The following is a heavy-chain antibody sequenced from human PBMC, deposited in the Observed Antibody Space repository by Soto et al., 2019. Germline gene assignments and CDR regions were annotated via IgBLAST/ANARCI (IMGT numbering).Heavy chain of an antibody. CDR1: GFTVSSNY. J-gene: IGHJ6*03. CDR3: ARGPYYDILTGYPYYYYYMDV. Sequence: EVQLVESGGGLVQPGGSLRLSCAASGFTVSSNYMSWVRQAPGKGLEWVSVIYSGGSTYYADSVKGRFTISRDNSKNTLYLQMNSLRAEDTAVYYCARGPYYDILTGYPYYYYYMDVWGKGTTVTVSS. V-gene: IGHV3-66*01. CDR2: IYSGGST. D-gene: IGHD3-9*01.